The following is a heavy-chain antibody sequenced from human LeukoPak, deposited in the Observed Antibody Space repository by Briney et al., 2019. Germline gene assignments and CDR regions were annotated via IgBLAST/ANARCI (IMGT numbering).Heavy chain of an antibody. J-gene: IGHJ6*02. CDR1: GFAFSSYA. Sequence: GRSLRLSCAASGFAFSSYAMHWVRQAPGKGLEWVALISYDGSNKYYADSVKGRFTISRDKSKNTVYLQMNSLRVEDTAVYYCARGYYGMDVWGQGTTVTVSS. CDR3: ARGYYGMDV. CDR2: ISYDGSNK. V-gene: IGHV3-30-3*01.